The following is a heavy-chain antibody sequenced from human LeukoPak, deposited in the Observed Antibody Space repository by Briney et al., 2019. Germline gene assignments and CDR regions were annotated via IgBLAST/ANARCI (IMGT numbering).Heavy chain of an antibody. V-gene: IGHV3-74*01. CDR1: GFTFSSYW. D-gene: IGHD6-13*01. CDR2: INSDGTNT. Sequence: PGGSLRLSCAASGFTFSSYWMHWVRQAPGKGPVCVSRINSDGTNTHHADSVKGRFTISRDNAKNTLYLQMNSLTAEDTAVYYCARRLATSGVLDYWGQGTLVTVSS. J-gene: IGHJ4*02. CDR3: ARRLATSGVLDY.